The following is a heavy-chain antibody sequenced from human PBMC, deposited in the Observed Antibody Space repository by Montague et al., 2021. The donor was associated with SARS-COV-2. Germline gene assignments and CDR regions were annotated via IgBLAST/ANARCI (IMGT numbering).Heavy chain of an antibody. Sequence: SQRLSCAASGFTFDDYTMHWVRQAPGKGLEWVSLISWDGGSTYYADSVKGRFTISRDNSKNSLYLQMNSLRAEDTAVYYCARDGFGELSSYYYYGMDVWGQGTTVTVSS. J-gene: IGHJ6*02. CDR2: ISWDGGST. CDR3: ARDGFGELSSYYYYGMDV. CDR1: GFTFDDYT. D-gene: IGHD3-10*01. V-gene: IGHV3-43*01.